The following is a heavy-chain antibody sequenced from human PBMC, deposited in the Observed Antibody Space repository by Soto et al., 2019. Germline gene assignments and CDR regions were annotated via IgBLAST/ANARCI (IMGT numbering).Heavy chain of an antibody. J-gene: IGHJ4*02. CDR3: ARTYYYGSGSLYYFDY. D-gene: IGHD3-10*01. V-gene: IGHV4-59*01. CDR1: GGSISSYY. CDR2: IYYSGST. Sequence: SETLSLTCTVSGGSISSYYWSWIRQPPGKGLEWIGYIYYSGSTNYNPSLKSRVTISVDTSKNQFSLKLSAVTAADTAVYYCARTYYYGSGSLYYFDYWGQGTLVTVSS.